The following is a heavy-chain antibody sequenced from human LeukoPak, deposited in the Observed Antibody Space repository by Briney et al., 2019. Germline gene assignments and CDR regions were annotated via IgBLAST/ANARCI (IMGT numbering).Heavy chain of an antibody. V-gene: IGHV4-34*01. CDR1: GGSFSGYY. CDR2: INHSGST. CDR3: ARTGEPRYGRPYDSSGYSFDY. Sequence: SETLSLTCAVYGGSFSGYYWSWIRQPPGKGLEWIGEINHSGSTNYNPSLKSRVTISVDTSKNQFSLKLSSVTAADTAVYYCARTGEPRYGRPYDSSGYSFDYWGQGTLVTVSS. J-gene: IGHJ4*02. D-gene: IGHD3-22*01.